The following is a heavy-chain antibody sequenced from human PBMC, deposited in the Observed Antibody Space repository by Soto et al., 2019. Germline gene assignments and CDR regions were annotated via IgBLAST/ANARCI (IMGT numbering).Heavy chain of an antibody. J-gene: IGHJ6*02. CDR3: ARDDEYSGNGMDV. D-gene: IGHD3-10*01. V-gene: IGHV3-33*01. Sequence: QVQLVESGGGVVQPGRSLRLSCAASGFTFSNYGMHWARQAPGKGLEWVAVILNDGSNRYHADSVKDRFTISRDNSKNTLYLQMNRLRAEDTAVYYCARDDEYSGNGMDVWGQGTTVTVS. CDR2: ILNDGSNR. CDR1: GFTFSNYG.